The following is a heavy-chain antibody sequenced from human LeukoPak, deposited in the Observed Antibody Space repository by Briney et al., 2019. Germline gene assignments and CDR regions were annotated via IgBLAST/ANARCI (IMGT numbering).Heavy chain of an antibody. Sequence: GASVKVSCKASGYTFSSYAINWVRQAPGQGLEWMGGIIPFLGTTDYAQNFQGRVTITTDKSTSTAYMELSSLRSEDTAVYYCARDLGTGRDIYSSTWYVLGFDYWGQGTLVTVSS. CDR2: IIPFLGTT. CDR1: GYTFSSYA. D-gene: IGHD6-13*01. J-gene: IGHJ4*02. CDR3: ARDLGTGRDIYSSTWYVLGFDY. V-gene: IGHV1-69*10.